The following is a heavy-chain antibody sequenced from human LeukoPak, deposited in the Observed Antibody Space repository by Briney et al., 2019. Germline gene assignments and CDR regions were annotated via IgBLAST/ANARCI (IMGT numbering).Heavy chain of an antibody. Sequence: SETLSLTCAVYGGSFSGYYWSWIRQPPGKGLEWIGEISHSGSTNYNPSLKSRVTISVDTSKNQFSLKLSSVTAADTAVYYCARSYSSSWYGRGFYFDYWGQGTLVTVSS. V-gene: IGHV4-34*01. D-gene: IGHD6-13*01. CDR3: ARSYSSSWYGRGFYFDY. CDR1: GGSFSGYY. CDR2: ISHSGST. J-gene: IGHJ4*02.